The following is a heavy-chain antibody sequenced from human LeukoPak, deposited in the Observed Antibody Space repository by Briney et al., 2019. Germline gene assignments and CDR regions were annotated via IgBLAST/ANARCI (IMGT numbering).Heavy chain of an antibody. Sequence: SETLSLTCTVSGGSISSSSYYWGWIRQPPGKGLEWIGSIYYSGSTYYNPSLKSRVTISVDTSKNQFSLKLSSVTAADTAVYYCARVEDKAGTTFFDSWGQGTTYFDYWGQGTLVTVSS. CDR3: ARVEDKAGTTFFDSWGQGTTYFDY. D-gene: IGHD2/OR15-2a*01. J-gene: IGHJ4*02. CDR1: GGSISSSSYY. CDR2: IYYSGST. V-gene: IGHV4-39*01.